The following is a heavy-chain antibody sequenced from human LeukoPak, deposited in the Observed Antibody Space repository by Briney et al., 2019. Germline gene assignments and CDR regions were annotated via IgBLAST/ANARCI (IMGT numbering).Heavy chain of an antibody. CDR3: ARRDGYSYGYGYYFDY. Sequence: GESLKISCKGSGYSFTSYWIGWVRQMPGKGLEWMGIIYPGDSDTRYSPSFQGQVTISADKSISTAYLQWSSLKASDTAMYYRARRDGYSYGYGYYFDYWGQGNLVTVSS. D-gene: IGHD5-18*01. V-gene: IGHV5-51*01. CDR1: GYSFTSYW. J-gene: IGHJ4*02. CDR2: IYPGDSDT.